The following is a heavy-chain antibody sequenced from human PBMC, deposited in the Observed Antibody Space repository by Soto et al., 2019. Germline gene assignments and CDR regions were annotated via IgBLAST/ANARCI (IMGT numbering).Heavy chain of an antibody. D-gene: IGHD4-4*01. CDR1: GFTFSIYA. J-gene: IGHJ4*02. CDR2: LSASSDNT. V-gene: IGHV3-23*01. Sequence: HPGGSLRLSCAASGFTFSIYAMTWVRQAPGKGLEWVSSLSASSDNTYYADSVKGRFTISRDNSKNTVYLQMNSLRAEDTAVYYCAKDESNSNPLYYFDYWGQGTLVTVSS. CDR3: AKDESNSNPLYYFDY.